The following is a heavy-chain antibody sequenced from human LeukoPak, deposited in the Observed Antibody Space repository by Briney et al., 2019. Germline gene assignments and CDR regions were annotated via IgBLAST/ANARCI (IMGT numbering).Heavy chain of an antibody. CDR2: IKSDGSST. Sequence: TGGSLRLSCAASGFTFSSYWMHWVRQVPGKGLVWVSLIKSDGSSTNYADSVKGRFTISRDNSKNTLYLQMNSLRDEGTAVYYCARERYYYGSGSSFDYWGQGTLVTVSS. CDR1: GFTFSSYW. CDR3: ARERYYYGSGSSFDY. V-gene: IGHV3-74*01. J-gene: IGHJ4*02. D-gene: IGHD3-10*01.